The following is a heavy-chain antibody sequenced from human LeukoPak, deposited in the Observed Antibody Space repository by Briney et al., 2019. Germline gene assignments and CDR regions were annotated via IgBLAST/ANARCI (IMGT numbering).Heavy chain of an antibody. J-gene: IGHJ5*02. CDR2: ITHVGTGT. CDR1: GFTFSTSW. Sequence: GGSLRLSCTASGFTFSTSWMHCVRQAPGKGLVWVSRITHVGTGTTYADSVKGRFTISRDNAKSTVYLQMNSLRAEDTAVYYCARDRGSGRFDPWGQGTLVTVSS. CDR3: ARDRGSGRFDP. V-gene: IGHV3-74*01. D-gene: IGHD3-10*01.